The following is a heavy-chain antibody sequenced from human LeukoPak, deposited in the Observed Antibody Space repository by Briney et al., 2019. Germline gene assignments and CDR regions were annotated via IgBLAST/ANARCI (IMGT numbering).Heavy chain of an antibody. CDR2: TYSGGST. J-gene: IGHJ4*02. V-gene: IGHV3-53*01. CDR3: GAYSSLDY. D-gene: IGHD3-22*01. CDR1: GFTFSNNY. Sequence: GGSLRLSCAASGFTFSNNYMSWVRQAPGKGLEWVSLTYSGGSTYYADSVKGRFTISRDNSKNTLYLQMNSLRAEDTAVYYCGAYSSLDYWGQGTLVTVSS.